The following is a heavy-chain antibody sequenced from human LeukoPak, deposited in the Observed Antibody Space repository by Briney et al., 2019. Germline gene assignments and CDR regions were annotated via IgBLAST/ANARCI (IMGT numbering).Heavy chain of an antibody. J-gene: IGHJ4*02. CDR3: ARAIYGSGSYYKWFDY. CDR2: IYPGDSDT. Sequence: GESLKISCKGSGYSFTSYWIGWVRQMPGKGLEWMGIIYPGDSDTRYSPSFQGQVTISADKSISTAYLQWSSLKASDTAMYCCARAIYGSGSYYKWFDYWGQGTLVTVSS. V-gene: IGHV5-51*01. D-gene: IGHD3-10*01. CDR1: GYSFTSYW.